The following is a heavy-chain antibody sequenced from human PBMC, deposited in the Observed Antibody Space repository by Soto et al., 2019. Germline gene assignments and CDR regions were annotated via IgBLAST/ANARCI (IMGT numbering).Heavy chain of an antibody. V-gene: IGHV4-30-2*01. Sequence: QLQLQESGSGLVKPSQTLSLTCAVSGGSISSGGYSGSGIRQPRGKGLEWMGYLYHTGSTYYNPALKSRVTISVARSKNQFSLKLRSVTAADTAVYYCARVPRPWGQGTLVTVSS. CDR2: LYHTGST. CDR3: ARVPRP. J-gene: IGHJ5*02. CDR1: GGSISSGGYS.